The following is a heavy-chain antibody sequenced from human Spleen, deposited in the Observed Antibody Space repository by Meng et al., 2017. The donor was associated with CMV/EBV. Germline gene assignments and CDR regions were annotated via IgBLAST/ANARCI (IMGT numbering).Heavy chain of an antibody. CDR1: GYSFIGYY. Sequence: ASVKVSCKTSGYSFIGYYMHWVRQAPGQGLEWMGWISTYNGNTNYAQRFQGRVTVTTDTSTGTAYMELRSLRSDDTAVYYCARTGVLITRYYYYGMDVWGQGTTVTVSS. CDR3: ARTGVLITRYYYYGMDV. D-gene: IGHD3-3*01. J-gene: IGHJ6*02. CDR2: ISTYNGNT. V-gene: IGHV1-18*04.